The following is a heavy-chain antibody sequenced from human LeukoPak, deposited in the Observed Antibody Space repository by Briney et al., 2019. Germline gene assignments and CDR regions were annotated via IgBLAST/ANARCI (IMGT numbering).Heavy chain of an antibody. D-gene: IGHD6-13*01. V-gene: IGHV4-4*02. J-gene: IGHJ4*02. CDR1: GDSMISTNW. CDR3: ARDPGIAAVAPADY. CDR2: IYHTGST. Sequence: SETLSLTCAVSGDSMISTNWWSWVRQPPGKGLELIGEIYHTGSTNYNPSLQSRVTISIDKSKNQFSLKLSSVTAADTAVYYCARDPGIAAVAPADYWGQGTLVTVSS.